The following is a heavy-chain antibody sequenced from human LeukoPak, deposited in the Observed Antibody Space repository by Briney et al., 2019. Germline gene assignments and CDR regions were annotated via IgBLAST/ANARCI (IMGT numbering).Heavy chain of an antibody. D-gene: IGHD3-22*01. V-gene: IGHV3-74*01. J-gene: IGHJ4*02. Sequence: PGGSLRLSCAASGFTFSSYWMHWVRHAPGKGLVWVSRISSDGSSRDYADSVKGRFTISRDNAKNTLYLQMNSLRAEDTAVYYCASRIPYDSSSYWGQGTLVTVSS. CDR1: GFTFSSYW. CDR3: ASRIPYDSSSY. CDR2: ISSDGSSR.